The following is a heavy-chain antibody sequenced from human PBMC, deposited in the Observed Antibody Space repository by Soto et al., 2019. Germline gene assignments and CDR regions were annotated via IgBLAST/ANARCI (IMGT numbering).Heavy chain of an antibody. CDR1: GGSVIRGSYY. D-gene: IGHD6-19*01. CDR2: ISYSGST. CDR3: ARERSSGWEVFDY. J-gene: IGHJ4*02. V-gene: IGHV4-61*01. Sequence: SETLSLTCTVSGGSVIRGSYYWIWIRQPPGKGLEWIGYISYSGSTNYNPSLKSRVTISVDTSKNQFSLKLSSVTAADTAVYYCARERSSGWEVFDYWGQGTLVTVSS.